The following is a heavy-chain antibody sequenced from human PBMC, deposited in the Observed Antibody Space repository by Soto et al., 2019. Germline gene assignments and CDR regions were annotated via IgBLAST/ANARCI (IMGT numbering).Heavy chain of an antibody. Sequence: EVQLVESGGGLVQPGGSLRLSCAASGFTFSSYEMNWVRQAPGKGLEWVSYISSSGSTIYYAVSVKGRFTISRDNAKNSLYLQMNSLRAEEKPVYYCARDFRAPGGSGSYYNDSEAFDLWGQGTMVTVSS. CDR2: ISSSGSTI. CDR1: GFTFSSYE. CDR3: ARDFRAPGGSGSYYNDSEAFDL. D-gene: IGHD3-10*01. J-gene: IGHJ3*01. V-gene: IGHV3-48*03.